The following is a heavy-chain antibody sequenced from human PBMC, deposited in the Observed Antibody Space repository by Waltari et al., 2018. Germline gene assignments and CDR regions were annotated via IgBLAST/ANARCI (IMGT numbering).Heavy chain of an antibody. Sequence: QVQLQQWGAGLLKPSETLSLTCAVYGGSFSGYYWSWIRQPPGKGLEWIGEINHSGSTNYNPSLKSRVTRSVDTAKNQFSLKLSSVTAADTAVYYCARVRYCSSTSCLDYWGQGTLVTVSS. CDR3: ARVRYCSSTSCLDY. CDR2: INHSGST. CDR1: GGSFSGYY. J-gene: IGHJ4*02. D-gene: IGHD2-2*01. V-gene: IGHV4-34*01.